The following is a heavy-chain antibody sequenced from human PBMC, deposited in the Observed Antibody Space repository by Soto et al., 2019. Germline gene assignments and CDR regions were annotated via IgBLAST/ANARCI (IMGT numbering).Heavy chain of an antibody. Sequence: ASVKVSCKASGYTFTSYGISWVRQAPGQGLEWMGWISAYNGNTNYAQKLQGRVTMTTDTSTSTAYMELRSLRSDDTAVYYCARGSNSGYEGAYYYYYMDFWGKGTTVTGSS. J-gene: IGHJ6*03. V-gene: IGHV1-18*01. CDR3: ARGSNSGYEGAYYYYYMDF. D-gene: IGHD5-12*01. CDR1: GYTFTSYG. CDR2: ISAYNGNT.